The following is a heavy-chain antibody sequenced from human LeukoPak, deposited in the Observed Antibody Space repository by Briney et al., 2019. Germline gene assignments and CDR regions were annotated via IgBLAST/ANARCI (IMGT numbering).Heavy chain of an antibody. J-gene: IGHJ3*02. CDR3: AREGAWQWLGADDAFDI. Sequence: GASVKVSCKASGYTFTSYDINWVRQATGQGLEWMGWMNPNSGNTGYAQKFQGRVTMTRNTSISTAYMELSSLRSEDTAVYYCAREGAWQWLGADDAFDIWGQGTMVTVSS. V-gene: IGHV1-8*01. CDR2: MNPNSGNT. D-gene: IGHD6-19*01. CDR1: GYTFTSYD.